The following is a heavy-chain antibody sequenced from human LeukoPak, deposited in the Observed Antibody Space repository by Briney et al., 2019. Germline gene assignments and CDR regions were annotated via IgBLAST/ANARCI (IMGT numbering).Heavy chain of an antibody. D-gene: IGHD6-13*01. J-gene: IGHJ4*02. CDR1: GGTFSSYA. CDR2: IIPILGIA. Sequence: SVKVSCKASGGTFSSYAISWVRQAPGQGLEWMGRIIPILGIANYAQKFQGRVTITADKSTSTAYMELSSLRSEDTAVYYCAREGIAAAGYDYWGQGALVTVSS. V-gene: IGHV1-69*04. CDR3: AREGIAAAGYDY.